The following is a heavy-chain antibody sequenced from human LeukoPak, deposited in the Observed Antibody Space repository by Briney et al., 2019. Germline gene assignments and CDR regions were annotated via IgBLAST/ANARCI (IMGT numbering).Heavy chain of an antibody. D-gene: IGHD1-1*01. J-gene: IGHJ5*02. Sequence: GGSLRLSCAASGFTFSSYAMSWVRQAPGKGLEWVSVIYSGGSTYYADSVKGRFTISRDNSKNTLYLQMNSLRAEDTAVYYCARGRVERRTMWFDPWGQGTLVTVSS. CDR3: ARGRVERRTMWFDP. CDR2: IYSGGST. CDR1: GFTFSSYA. V-gene: IGHV3-53*01.